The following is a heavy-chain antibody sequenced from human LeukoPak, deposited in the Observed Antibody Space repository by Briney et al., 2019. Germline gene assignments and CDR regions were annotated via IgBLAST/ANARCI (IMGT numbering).Heavy chain of an antibody. V-gene: IGHV3-21*01. CDR2: ISSSSSYI. J-gene: IGHJ4*02. D-gene: IGHD1-26*01. Sequence: GGSLRLSCAASGFTFSSYIMNWVRQAPGKGLEWVTSISSSSSYIYYADSVKGRFTISRDNAKNSLYLQMNSLRAEDTAVYYCARDRDLGSSYFDYWGQGTLVTVSS. CDR3: ARDRDLGSSYFDY. CDR1: GFTFSSYI.